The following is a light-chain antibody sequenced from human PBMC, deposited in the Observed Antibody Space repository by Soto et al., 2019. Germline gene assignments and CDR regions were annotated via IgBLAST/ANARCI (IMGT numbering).Light chain of an antibody. CDR3: QQTYITPQT. V-gene: IGKV1-39*01. Sequence: DIQMTQSPSSLSASVGDRVTITCRASQSIDSSLKWYQQKSGKAPKLLIYTASSLQSGVPSRFSGSGSGTDFTLTINSLQPEDFASYYCQQTYITPQTFGQGTKVDI. J-gene: IGKJ1*01. CDR1: QSIDSS. CDR2: TAS.